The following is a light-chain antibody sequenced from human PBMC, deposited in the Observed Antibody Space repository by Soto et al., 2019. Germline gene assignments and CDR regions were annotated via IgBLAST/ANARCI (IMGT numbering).Light chain of an antibody. V-gene: IGKV3-20*01. J-gene: IGKJ4*01. Sequence: EIVLTQSPGTLSLSPGERAALSCRASQSVSRSYLAWYQQKPGQAPRLLIYGASSRATGIPDRFSGSGSGTDFTLTISRLEPEDFAGYYCQQYGSSPKTFGGGTKVEIK. CDR1: QSVSRSY. CDR3: QQYGSSPKT. CDR2: GAS.